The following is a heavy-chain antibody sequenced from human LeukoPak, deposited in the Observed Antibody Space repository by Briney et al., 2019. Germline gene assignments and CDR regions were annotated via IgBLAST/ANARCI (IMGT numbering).Heavy chain of an antibody. V-gene: IGHV1-2*02. CDR2: INPNSGGT. J-gene: IGHJ3*02. Sequence: ASVKVSCKASGYTFTGYYMHWVRQAPGQGLEWMGWINPNSGGTNYAQKFQGRVTMTRDTSISTAYMELSRLRSDDTAVYYCARALSHCTNGVCYGRTNDAFDIWGQGTMVTVSS. D-gene: IGHD2-8*01. CDR3: ARALSHCTNGVCYGRTNDAFDI. CDR1: GYTFTGYY.